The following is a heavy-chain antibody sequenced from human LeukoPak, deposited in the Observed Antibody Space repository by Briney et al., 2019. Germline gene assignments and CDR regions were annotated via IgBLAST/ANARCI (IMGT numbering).Heavy chain of an antibody. CDR2: INSNSYAI. Sequence: GGSLRLSCEASGFSFGDYYMTWIRQAPGKGLEWISNINSNSYAIYYADSVKGRFTISRDNTKKSLYLQMDRLRAEDTAVYYCARDRRSPHSAYDWGDLDIWGQGTLVAVSS. J-gene: IGHJ4*02. CDR3: ARDRRSPHSAYDWGDLDI. CDR1: GFSFGDYY. D-gene: IGHD5-12*01. V-gene: IGHV3-11*04.